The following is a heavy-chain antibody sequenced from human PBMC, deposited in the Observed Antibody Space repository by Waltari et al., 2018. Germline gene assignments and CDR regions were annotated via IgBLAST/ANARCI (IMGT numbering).Heavy chain of an antibody. J-gene: IGHJ1*01. CDR3: ANRGVGNYFKYFRL. CDR1: GEPISDDVSRWTY. V-gene: IGHV4-61*02. CDR2: IYSSGPV. Sequence: QVQLQESGPGLVKPTHTLSLTCTVSGEPISDDVSRWTYWTWIRQSAGKGLEWLGHIYSSGPVDHHPPLRSRVTISLYPPTSHFTLKLTSVTAADTAVYYCANRGVGNYFKYFRLWSPGTLVTVSS. D-gene: IGHD1-7*01.